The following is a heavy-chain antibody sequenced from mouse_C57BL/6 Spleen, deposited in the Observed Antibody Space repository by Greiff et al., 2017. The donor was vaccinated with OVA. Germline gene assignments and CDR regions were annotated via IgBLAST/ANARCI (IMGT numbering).Heavy chain of an antibody. CDR2: IYPGSGST. D-gene: IGHD1-1*01. J-gene: IGHJ3*01. CDR1: GYTFTSYW. CDR3: ARRPGSSFWFAY. Sequence: QVQLQQSGAELVKPGASVKMSCKASGYTFTSYWITWVKQRPGQGLEWIGDIYPGSGSTNYNEKFKSKATLTVDTSSSTAYMQLSSLTSEDSAVYYCARRPGSSFWFAYWGQGTLVTVSA. V-gene: IGHV1-55*01.